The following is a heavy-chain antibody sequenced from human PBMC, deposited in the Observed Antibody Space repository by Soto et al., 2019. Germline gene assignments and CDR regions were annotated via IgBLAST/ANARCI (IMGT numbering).Heavy chain of an antibody. CDR2: INHSGST. J-gene: IGHJ5*02. D-gene: IGHD3-10*01. CDR3: ARKRTVYAGAYGSRSYKGNWFDP. CDR1: GGSFSGYY. Sequence: SETLSLTCAVYGGSFSGYYWSWIRQPPGKGLEWIGEINHSGSTNYNPSLKSRVTISVDTSKNQFSLKLSSVTAADTAVYYCARKRTVYAGAYGSRSYKGNWFDPWGQGTLVNVSS. V-gene: IGHV4-34*01.